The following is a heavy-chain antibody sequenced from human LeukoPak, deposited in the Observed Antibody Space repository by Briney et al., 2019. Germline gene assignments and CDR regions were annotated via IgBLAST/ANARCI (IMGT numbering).Heavy chain of an antibody. D-gene: IGHD5-12*01. J-gene: IGHJ4*02. V-gene: IGHV4-31*03. CDR2: IYYSGST. Sequence: SETLTLTCTVSGGSISSGGYYWSWIRQHPGKGLEWIGYIYYSGSTYYNPSLKSRVTISVDRSKNQFSLKLSSVTAADTAVYYCARFGFSGYDTFDYWGQGTLVTVSS. CDR1: GGSISSGGYY. CDR3: ARFGFSGYDTFDY.